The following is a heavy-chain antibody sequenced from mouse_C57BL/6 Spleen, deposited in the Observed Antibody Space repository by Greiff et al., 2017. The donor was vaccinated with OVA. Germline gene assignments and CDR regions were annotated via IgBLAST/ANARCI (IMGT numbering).Heavy chain of an antibody. V-gene: IGHV5-9*01. CDR2: ISGGGGNT. CDR3: ARQYGHFDY. Sequence: EVKLMESGGGLVKPGGSLKLSCAASGFTFSSYTMSWVRQTPEKRLEWVATISGGGGNTYYPDSVKGRFTISRDNAKNTLYLQMSSLRSEDTALYYCARQYGHFDYWGQGTTLTVSS. D-gene: IGHD1-1*01. CDR1: GFTFSSYT. J-gene: IGHJ2*01.